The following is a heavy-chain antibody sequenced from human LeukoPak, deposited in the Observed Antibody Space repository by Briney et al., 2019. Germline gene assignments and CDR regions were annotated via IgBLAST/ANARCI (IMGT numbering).Heavy chain of an antibody. J-gene: IGHJ4*02. Sequence: RASVHVSFKASVGTFTIYAISWVRHAPGQGLEWMGGRIPIFGTPNYAQNFPGRVTITADESTSTAYMELRRVRSDDTAVYYCARDRAVLGYCSSTSCYRSAAVTYYFDYWGQGTLVTVSS. D-gene: IGHD2-2*02. CDR3: ARDRAVLGYCSSTSCYRSAAVTYYFDY. CDR1: VGTFTIYA. CDR2: RIPIFGTP. V-gene: IGHV1-69*13.